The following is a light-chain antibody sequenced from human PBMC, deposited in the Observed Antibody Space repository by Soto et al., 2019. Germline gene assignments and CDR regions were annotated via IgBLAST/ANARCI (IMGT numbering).Light chain of an antibody. CDR3: SSYTISSTYVV. J-gene: IGLJ2*01. Sequence: QSALTQPASVSGSPGQSITISCTGTSSDVGGYNYVSWYQQHPGKAPKLMISDVSNRPSGVSNRLSGSKSGNTASLTISALQAEDESDYYSSSYTISSTYVVFGGGTNLTVL. V-gene: IGLV2-14*01. CDR1: SSDVGGYNY. CDR2: DVS.